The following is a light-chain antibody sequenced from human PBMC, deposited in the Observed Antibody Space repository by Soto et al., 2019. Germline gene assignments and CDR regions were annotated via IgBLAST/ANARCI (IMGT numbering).Light chain of an antibody. Sequence: NFMLTQPHSVSESPGKTVTISCTRSSGSIASNYVQWYQQRPGSAPTTVIYEDNQRPSGLPDRFSGSIDSSSNSASLTISGLKTEDEADYYWQSYDSSNHVVFGGGTKLTVL. CDR1: SGSIASNY. CDR2: EDN. CDR3: QSYDSSNHVV. V-gene: IGLV6-57*04. J-gene: IGLJ2*01.